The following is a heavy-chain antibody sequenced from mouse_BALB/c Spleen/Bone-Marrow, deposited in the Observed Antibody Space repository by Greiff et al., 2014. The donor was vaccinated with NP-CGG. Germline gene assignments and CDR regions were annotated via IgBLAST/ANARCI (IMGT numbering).Heavy chain of an antibody. Sequence: QVQLQQSGAELAKPGASVKMSCKASGYTFTNYWMHWEKQRPGQGLEWIGYINPSTGYTEYNQKFKDKATLTADKSSSTAYMQLSSLTSEDSVVYYCERSGDYGQSDYWGQGTTLTVSS. CDR2: INPSTGYT. J-gene: IGHJ2*01. CDR3: ERSGDYGQSDY. V-gene: IGHV1-7*01. CDR1: GYTFTNYW. D-gene: IGHD2-4*01.